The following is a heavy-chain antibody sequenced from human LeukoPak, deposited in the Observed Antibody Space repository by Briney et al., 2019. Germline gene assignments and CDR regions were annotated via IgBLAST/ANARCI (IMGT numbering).Heavy chain of an antibody. CDR1: GYIFSTYW. CDR2: IYPGDSDT. D-gene: IGHD2-21*02. J-gene: IGHJ6*03. Sequence: GESLKISCKGSGYIFSTYWIGWVRQLPGKGLEWMGTIYPGDSDTRYSPSFQGQVTISADKSISTAYLQWSSLKASDTAMYYCARQVVVVTAIPGVSYYMDVWGKGTTVTVSS. V-gene: IGHV5-51*01. CDR3: ARQVVVVTAIPGVSYYMDV.